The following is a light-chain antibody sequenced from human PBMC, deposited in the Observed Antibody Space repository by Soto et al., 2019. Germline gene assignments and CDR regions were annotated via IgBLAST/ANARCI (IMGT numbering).Light chain of an antibody. CDR1: QSVSSNH. V-gene: IGKV3-20*01. CDR3: HQYGASPTWA. CDR2: GAS. J-gene: IGKJ1*01. Sequence: ESVLTQSPGTLSLSPGERATLSCRASQSVSSNHLAWYLQKPGQAPRLLIYGASTRATGIPDRFSGSGSGTDFTLTISRLEPEDFAVYYWHQYGASPTWAFGQGTKVEIK.